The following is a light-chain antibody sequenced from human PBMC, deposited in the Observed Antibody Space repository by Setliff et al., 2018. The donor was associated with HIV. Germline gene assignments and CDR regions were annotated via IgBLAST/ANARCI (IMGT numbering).Light chain of an antibody. V-gene: IGLV2-14*01. CDR1: SSDIGTYNF. CDR3: ASYTTSSAPLV. J-gene: IGLJ1*01. CDR2: EVS. Sequence: QSVLTQPASVSGSPGQSITISCTGSSSDIGTYNFVSWYQQYPGKAPKVVIYEVSIRPSGISTRFSGSKSGNTASLTISGLQPAGDADYYCASYTTSSAPLVFGSGTKVTVL.